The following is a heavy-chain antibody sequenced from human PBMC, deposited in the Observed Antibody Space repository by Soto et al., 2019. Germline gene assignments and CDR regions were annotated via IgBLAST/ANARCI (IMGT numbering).Heavy chain of an antibody. CDR2: IISIFGTA. CDR3: ARSRLHGGGFDY. Sequence: QVQLVQSGAEVKKPGSSVKVSCKASGGTFSSYAISWVRQAPGQGLEWMGGIISIFGTANYAQKFQGRVTITAGESTSTAYMELSSLRSEDTAVYCCARSRLHGGGFDYWGQGTLVTVSS. V-gene: IGHV1-69*01. J-gene: IGHJ4*02. D-gene: IGHD6-25*01. CDR1: GGTFSSYA.